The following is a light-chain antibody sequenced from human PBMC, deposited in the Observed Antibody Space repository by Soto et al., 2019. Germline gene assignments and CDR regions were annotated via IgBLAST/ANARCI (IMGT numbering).Light chain of an antibody. V-gene: IGLV1-40*01. J-gene: IGLJ3*02. Sequence: QSVLTQTPSVSGALGQKITMSCTGSSSNIGAGYDVHWYQQFPGAAPRLLIYADNNRPSGVPDRFSASKSGTSASLAITGLQGEDEANYFCQSFDTSLRGWVFGGGTKLTVL. CDR2: ADN. CDR1: SSNIGAGYD. CDR3: QSFDTSLRGWV.